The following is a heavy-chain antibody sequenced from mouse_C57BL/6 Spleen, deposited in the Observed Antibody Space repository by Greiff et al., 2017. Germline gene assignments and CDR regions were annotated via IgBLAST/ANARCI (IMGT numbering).Heavy chain of an antibody. CDR3: ARSPNWDYFDY. CDR1: GYSFTSYY. D-gene: IGHD4-1*01. V-gene: IGHV1-66*01. J-gene: IGHJ2*01. CDR2: IYPGSGNT. Sequence: QVHVKQSGPELVKPGASVKISCKASGYSFTSYYIHWVKQRPGQGLEWIGWIYPGSGNTKYNEKFKGKATLTADTSSSTAYMQLSSLTSEDSAVYYCARSPNWDYFDYWGQGTTLTVSS.